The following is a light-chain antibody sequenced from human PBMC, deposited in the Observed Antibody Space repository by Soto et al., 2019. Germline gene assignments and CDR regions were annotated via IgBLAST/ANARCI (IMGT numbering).Light chain of an antibody. CDR2: DVS. V-gene: IGLV2-11*01. CDR1: SNNVGGYDD. CDR3: CSYAGTLSYV. J-gene: IGLJ1*01. Sequence: QSALTQPRSVSGSPGQSVTISCTGTSNNVGGYDDVSWYQQHPGKAPKFIIYDVSQRPSGVPDRFSGSKSGNTASLTISGLQAEDEADHYCCSYAGTLSYVFGTGTKVTVL.